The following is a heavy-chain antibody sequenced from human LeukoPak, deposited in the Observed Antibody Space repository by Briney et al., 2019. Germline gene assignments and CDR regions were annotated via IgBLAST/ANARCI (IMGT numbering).Heavy chain of an antibody. CDR3: ARELVVPAAMRGYYYYYGMDV. V-gene: IGHV1-18*01. D-gene: IGHD2-2*01. J-gene: IGHJ6*02. CDR1: GYTFTSYG. CDR2: ISAYNGNT. Sequence: VASVKVSCKASGYTFTSYGISWGRQAPGQGLEWMGWISAYNGNTNYAQKFQGRVTMTTETSTSTAYMELRSLRSDDTAVYYCARELVVPAAMRGYYYYYGMDVWGQGTTVTVSS.